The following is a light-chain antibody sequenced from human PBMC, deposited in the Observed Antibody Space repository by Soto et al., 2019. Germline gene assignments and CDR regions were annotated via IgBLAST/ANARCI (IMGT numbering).Light chain of an antibody. V-gene: IGKV3-20*01. J-gene: IGKJ1*01. Sequence: EIVLTQSPVTLSLSPGESATLSCRASQSVSSSYLAWYQQKPGQAPRLLIYGASSRATGIPDRFSGSGSGTDFTLTISRLEPEDFAVYYCQQYGSSPQTFGQGTKVDIK. CDR3: QQYGSSPQT. CDR2: GAS. CDR1: QSVSSSY.